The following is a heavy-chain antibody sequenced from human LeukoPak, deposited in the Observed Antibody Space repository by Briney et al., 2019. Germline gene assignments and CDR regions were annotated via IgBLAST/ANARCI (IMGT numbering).Heavy chain of an antibody. CDR2: ISWDGGST. D-gene: IGHD3-9*01. CDR1: GFTFDDYA. CDR3: AKGHYDILTGYFDY. V-gene: IGHV3-43D*03. Sequence: GGSPRLSCAASGFTFDDYAMHWVRQAPGKGLEWVSLISWDGGSTYYADSVKGRFTISRDNSKNSLYLQMNSLRAEDTALYYCAKGHYDILTGYFDYWGQGTLVTVSS. J-gene: IGHJ4*02.